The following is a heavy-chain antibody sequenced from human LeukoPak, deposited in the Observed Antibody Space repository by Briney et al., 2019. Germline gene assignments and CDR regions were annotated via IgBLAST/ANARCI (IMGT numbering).Heavy chain of an antibody. D-gene: IGHD3-9*01. J-gene: IGHJ3*02. CDR3: ARGFDAHNAFDI. V-gene: IGHV4-59*08. CDR1: GGSISSSY. Sequence: PSETLSLTCTVSGGSISSSYWSWIRRSPGKGLEWIGYVHYTGNTYYNPSLKGRVTILVDTSKNHFSLKLTSVTAADTAVYYCARGFDAHNAFDIWGQGTMVTVSS. CDR2: VHYTGNT.